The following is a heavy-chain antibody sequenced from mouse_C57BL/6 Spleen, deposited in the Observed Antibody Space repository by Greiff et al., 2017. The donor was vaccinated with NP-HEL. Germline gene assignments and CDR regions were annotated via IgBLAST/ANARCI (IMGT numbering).Heavy chain of an antibody. V-gene: IGHV1-64*01. CDR2: IHPNSGST. CDR3: ARFGVDYFDY. Sequence: VKLQQPGAELVKPGASVKLSCKASGYTFTSYWMHWVKQRPGQGLEWIGMIHPNSGSTNYNEKFKSKATLTVDKSSSTAYMQLSSLTSEDSAVYYCARFGVDYFDYWGQGTTLTVSS. CDR1: GYTFTSYW. J-gene: IGHJ2*01.